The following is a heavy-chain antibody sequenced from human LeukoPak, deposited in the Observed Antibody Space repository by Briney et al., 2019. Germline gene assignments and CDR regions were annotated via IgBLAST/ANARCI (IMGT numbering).Heavy chain of an antibody. CDR2: ISWNSGSM. CDR1: GFTFDDYA. V-gene: IGHV3-9*01. Sequence: PGGSLRLSCAASGFTFDDYAMHWVRQAPGKGLEWVSGISWNSGSMGYADSVKGRFTISRDNAKNSLYLQMNSLRAEDTALYYCAKDTLSAYSSGYTSHYWGQGTLVTVSS. J-gene: IGHJ4*02. CDR3: AKDTLSAYSSGYTSHY. D-gene: IGHD3-22*01.